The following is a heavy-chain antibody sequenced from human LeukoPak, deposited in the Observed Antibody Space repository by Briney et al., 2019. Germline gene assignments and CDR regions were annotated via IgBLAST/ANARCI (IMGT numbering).Heavy chain of an antibody. CDR2: MNPNSGNT. Sequence: ASVKVSCKASGYTFTSYDINWVRQATGQGLEWMGWMNPNSGNTGYAQKFQGRDTITRNTSISTAYMELSSLRSEDTAVYYCAREGVGASLVGEAAFDIWGQGTMVTVSS. CDR3: AREGVGASLVGEAAFDI. V-gene: IGHV1-8*03. J-gene: IGHJ3*02. CDR1: GYTFTSYD. D-gene: IGHD1-26*01.